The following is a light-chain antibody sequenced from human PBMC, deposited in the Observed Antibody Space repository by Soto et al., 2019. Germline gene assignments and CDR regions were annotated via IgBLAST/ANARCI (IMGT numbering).Light chain of an antibody. J-gene: IGKJ1*01. CDR1: HTVNSDY. CDR3: HQFGYSPRT. V-gene: IGKV3-20*01. CDR2: ATS. Sequence: EIVLTQSPGTLSLSPGETATLSCRAIHTVNSDYLAWFQQRPGQAPRLLIFATSRRATDIPDRFSGSGSGTDFTLAIRRLEPEDFAVYYCHQFGYSPRTFGQGTKVDIK.